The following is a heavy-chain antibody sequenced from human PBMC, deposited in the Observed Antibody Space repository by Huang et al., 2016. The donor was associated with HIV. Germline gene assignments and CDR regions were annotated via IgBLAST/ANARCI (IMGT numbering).Heavy chain of an antibody. CDR2: ITGRGSSS. CDR1: GFTFSSYA. Sequence: EVQLLESGGGLVQPGGSLRLSCAASGFTFSSYAMSWVRQAAGEGVEWVSSITGRGSSSYYADSVKGRFTISRENAKNTLYLQMNSLRAEDTAIYYCAKADSGAAAGSLVDYWGQGTLVTVSS. V-gene: IGHV3-23*01. D-gene: IGHD6-13*01. CDR3: AKADSGAAAGSLVDY. J-gene: IGHJ4*02.